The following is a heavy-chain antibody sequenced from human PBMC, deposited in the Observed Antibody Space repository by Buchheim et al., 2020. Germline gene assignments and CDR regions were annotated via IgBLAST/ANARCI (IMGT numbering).Heavy chain of an antibody. CDR3: ARMFVRDGYNISWFDP. D-gene: IGHD5-24*01. CDR1: GGSFSGYY. Sequence: QVQLQQWGAGLLKPSETLSLTCAVYGGSFSGYYWSWIRQPPGKGLEWIGEINHSGSTNYNPSLKSRVTISVDTSKNQFSLKLGSVTAADTAVYYCARMFVRDGYNISWFDPWGQGTL. V-gene: IGHV4-34*01. J-gene: IGHJ5*02. CDR2: INHSGST.